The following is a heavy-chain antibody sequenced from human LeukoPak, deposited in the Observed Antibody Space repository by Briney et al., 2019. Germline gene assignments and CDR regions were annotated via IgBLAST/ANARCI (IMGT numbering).Heavy chain of an antibody. V-gene: IGHV3-23*01. CDR3: AKAQKKAAAGFLDY. Sequence: PGGSLRLSCAASGFTFSSSAMSWVRQAPGKGLEWVSAISNNGGYTYYADSVQGRFTISRDNSKSTLCLQMNSLRAEDTAVYYCAKAQKKAAAGFLDYWGQGTPVTVSS. CDR2: ISNNGGYT. D-gene: IGHD6-13*01. J-gene: IGHJ4*02. CDR1: GFTFSSSA.